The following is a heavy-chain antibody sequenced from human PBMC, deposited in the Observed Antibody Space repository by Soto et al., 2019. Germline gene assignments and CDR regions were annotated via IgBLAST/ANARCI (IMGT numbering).Heavy chain of an antibody. CDR3: ARDQEDPYYYYGIDV. Sequence: ASVKVSCKASGYTFTSYDINWVRQATGQGLEWMGWMNPNSGNTGYAQKFQGRVTMTRNTSISTAYMELSSLRSEDTAVYYCARDQEDPYYYYGIDVWGQGTTVTVYS. D-gene: IGHD2-2*01. V-gene: IGHV1-8*01. J-gene: IGHJ6*02. CDR1: GYTFTSYD. CDR2: MNPNSGNT.